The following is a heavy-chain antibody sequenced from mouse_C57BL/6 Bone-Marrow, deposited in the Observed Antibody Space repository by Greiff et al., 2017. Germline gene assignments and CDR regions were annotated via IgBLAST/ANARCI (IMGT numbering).Heavy chain of an antibody. J-gene: IGHJ3*01. V-gene: IGHV1-81*01. D-gene: IGHD2-14*01. CDR3: ARWGYRFAY. CDR2: IYPRSGNT. Sequence: VKLQESGAELARPGASVKLSCKASGYTFTSYGISWVKQRTGQGLEWIGEIYPRSGNTYYNEKFKGKATLTADKSSSTAYMELRSLTSEDSAVYFCARWGYRFAYWGQGTLVTVSA. CDR1: GYTFTSYG.